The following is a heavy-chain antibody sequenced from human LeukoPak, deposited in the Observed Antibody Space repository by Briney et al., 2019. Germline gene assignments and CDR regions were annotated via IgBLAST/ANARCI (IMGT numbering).Heavy chain of an antibody. J-gene: IGHJ4*02. CDR3: ARGGYGRVDYHLAY. CDR1: GYTFTDYY. CDR2: IGPNSGDT. V-gene: IGHV1-2*02. D-gene: IGHD4-11*01. Sequence: ASVKVSFKASGYTFTDYYMHWVRQAPGQGLEWMGWIGPNSGDTNYAQKFQGSVTMTRDTSISTAYMELSRLRSDDTAVYYCARGGYGRVDYHLAYWGQGTLVTVSS.